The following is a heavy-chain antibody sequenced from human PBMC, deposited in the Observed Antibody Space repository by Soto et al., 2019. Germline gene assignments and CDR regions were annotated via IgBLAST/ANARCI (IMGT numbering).Heavy chain of an antibody. J-gene: IGHJ3*02. CDR3: AREAGYCSRTSCYRRAFDT. Sequence: EVQLVESGGDLVQPGGSLRLSCAASGFTFSGHWMHWVRQVPGKGLEWVSRINTDGGSSAYVDSVKGRFTISRDNAKNTLYLQMSGLRAEDTAVYYCAREAGYCSRTSCYRRAFDTWGQGTTVTVSS. V-gene: IGHV3-74*03. D-gene: IGHD2-2*01. CDR2: INTDGGSS. CDR1: GFTFSGHW.